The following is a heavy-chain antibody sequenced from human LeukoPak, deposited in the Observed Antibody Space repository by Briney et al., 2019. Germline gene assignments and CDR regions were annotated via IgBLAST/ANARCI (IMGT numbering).Heavy chain of an antibody. D-gene: IGHD2/OR15-2a*01. CDR3: AKDMERRYLGGMDV. Sequence: GGSLRLSCAASGFTFDDYGMHWVRQVPGKGLEWVSGISWNSGSIGYADSVKGRFTISRDNAKNSLYLQMNSLRAEDTALYYCAKDMERRYLGGMDVWGQGTTVTVSS. J-gene: IGHJ6*02. V-gene: IGHV3-9*01. CDR2: ISWNSGSI. CDR1: GFTFDDYG.